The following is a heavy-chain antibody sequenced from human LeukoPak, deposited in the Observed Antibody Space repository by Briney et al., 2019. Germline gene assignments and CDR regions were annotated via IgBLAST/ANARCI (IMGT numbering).Heavy chain of an antibody. D-gene: IGHD3-10*01. Sequence: PGRSLRLSCAASGFTFSNYAMTWVRQAPGKGLEWVSEISGSGGSPYYTASVKGRFTIYRANSKNTLYLQMSGLRADDTAVYYCAKDLDGSGPYYADYWGQGTLVTVSS. CDR3: AKDLDGSGPYYADY. V-gene: IGHV3-23*01. J-gene: IGHJ4*02. CDR1: GFTFSNYA. CDR2: ISGSGGSP.